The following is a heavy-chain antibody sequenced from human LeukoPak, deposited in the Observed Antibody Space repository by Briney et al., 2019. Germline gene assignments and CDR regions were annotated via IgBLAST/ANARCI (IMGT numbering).Heavy chain of an antibody. V-gene: IGHV1-8*01. CDR2: MNPNSGNT. Sequence: GASVKVSCKASGYTFTSYDINWVRQATGQGLEWMGWMNPNSGNTGYAQKFQGRVTMTRNTSISTAYMELSSLRSEDTAVYYCAYCDSSGYYGGFDYWGQGTLVTVSS. D-gene: IGHD3-22*01. CDR1: GYTFTSYD. J-gene: IGHJ4*02. CDR3: AYCDSSGYYGGFDY.